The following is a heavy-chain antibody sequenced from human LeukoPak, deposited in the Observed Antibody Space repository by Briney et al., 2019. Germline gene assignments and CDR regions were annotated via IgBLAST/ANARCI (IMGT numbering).Heavy chain of an antibody. V-gene: IGHV3-23*01. D-gene: IGHD3-3*01. CDR3: AKSLGDFWSGAYWFDY. Sequence: GGSLRLSCAASGFTFSDYYMSWIRQAPGKGLEWVSAISRSAGSTYYADSVKGRFTISRDNSKNTLYLQMNRLRAEDTAVYYCAKSLGDFWSGAYWFDYWGQGALVTVSS. CDR2: ISRSAGST. CDR1: GFTFSDYY. J-gene: IGHJ4*02.